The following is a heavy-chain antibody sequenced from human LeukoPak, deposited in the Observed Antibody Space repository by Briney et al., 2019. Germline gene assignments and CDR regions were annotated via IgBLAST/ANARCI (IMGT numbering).Heavy chain of an antibody. CDR1: GGSITNYY. CDR3: ARVTGYVIEDNFDY. Sequence: SETLSLTCTVSGGSITNYYWTWLRQPPGKGLEWIGFISDTENTDYNPSLESRVTISVDTSKNQFSLKLTSVTAADTAVYYCARVTGYVIEDNFDYWGQGTLVTVSS. V-gene: IGHV4-59*01. CDR2: ISDTENT. J-gene: IGHJ4*02. D-gene: IGHD2-15*01.